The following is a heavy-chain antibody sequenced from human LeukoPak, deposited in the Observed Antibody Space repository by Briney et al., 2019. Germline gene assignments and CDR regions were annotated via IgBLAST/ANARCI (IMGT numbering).Heavy chain of an antibody. CDR1: GGSISSSSYY. D-gene: IGHD6-19*01. CDR3: ARVKSNEAVAGIIFDY. J-gene: IGHJ4*02. Sequence: PSETLSLTCTVSGGSISSSSYYWGWIRQPPGKGLEWIGSIYYSGSTYYNPSLKSRVTISVDTSKNQFSLKLSSVTAADTAVYYCARVKSNEAVAGIIFDYWGQGTLVTVSS. V-gene: IGHV4-39*07. CDR2: IYYSGST.